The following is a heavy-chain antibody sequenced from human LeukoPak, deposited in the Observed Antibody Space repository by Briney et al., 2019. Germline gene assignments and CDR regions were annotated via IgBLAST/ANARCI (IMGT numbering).Heavy chain of an antibody. Sequence: GGSLRLSCVLSGFTLSSFTMHWVRQAPGKGLEWVASISSSSSHTYYADSLKGRFIISRDNAKNSLSLQMDSLSADDTAVYYCAGGRWELLRMDHWGQGALVTVSS. V-gene: IGHV3-21*06. CDR2: ISSSSSHT. D-gene: IGHD1-26*01. CDR1: GFTLSSFT. CDR3: AGGRWELLRMDH. J-gene: IGHJ4*02.